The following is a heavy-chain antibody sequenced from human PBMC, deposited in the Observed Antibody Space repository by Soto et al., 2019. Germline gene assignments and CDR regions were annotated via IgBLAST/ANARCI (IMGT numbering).Heavy chain of an antibody. J-gene: IGHJ5*02. CDR2: ISTSGGST. D-gene: IGHD2-2*01. CDR3: AKANGGYCSSTSCPIDP. V-gene: IGHV3-23*01. Sequence: EVQLLESGGGLVQPGGSLRLSCAASGFTFTSYVMSWVRQAPGKGLEWVSVISTSGGSTYYADSVKGRFTISRDNSKNTLYLQMNSLRAEDTAVYFCAKANGGYCSSTSCPIDPWGQGTLVTVSS. CDR1: GFTFTSYV.